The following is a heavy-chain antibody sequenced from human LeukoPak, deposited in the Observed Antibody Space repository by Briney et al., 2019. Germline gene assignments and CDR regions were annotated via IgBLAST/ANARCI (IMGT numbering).Heavy chain of an antibody. D-gene: IGHD6-19*01. V-gene: IGHV4-59*01. Sequence: SETLSLTCTVSGGSISSYYWSWIRQPPGKGLEWIGYIYYSGSTNYNPSLKSRVTISVGTSKNQFSLKLSSVTAADTAVYYCAKVLSGAVADNWGQGTLVTVSS. CDR2: IYYSGST. J-gene: IGHJ1*01. CDR1: GGSISSYY. CDR3: AKVLSGAVADN.